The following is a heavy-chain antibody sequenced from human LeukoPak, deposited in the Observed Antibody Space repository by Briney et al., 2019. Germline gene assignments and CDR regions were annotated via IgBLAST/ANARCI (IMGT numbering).Heavy chain of an antibody. J-gene: IGHJ4*02. D-gene: IGHD5-18*01. Sequence: TSETLSLTCTVSGGSISSSSFYWGWIRQPPGKGLEWIGSNYYSVSTYCNPSLKSRVTISVDTSKNQFSLKLSSVTAADTSVYYCARHSSHGYSYGFDYWGQGTLVTVSS. CDR3: ARHSSHGYSYGFDY. CDR2: NYYSVST. CDR1: GGSISSSSFY. V-gene: IGHV4-39*01.